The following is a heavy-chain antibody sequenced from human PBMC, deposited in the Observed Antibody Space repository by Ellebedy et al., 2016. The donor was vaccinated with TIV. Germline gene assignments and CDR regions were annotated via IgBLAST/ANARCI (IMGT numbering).Heavy chain of an antibody. CDR3: ARGEQQLVSGYYYYCGMDV. Sequence: GESLKISCAASGFTFSSYDMHWVRQPTGQGLEWVSAIGTAGDPYYPGSVKGRFTISRDNAKNSLYLQMNSLRAGDTAVYYCARGEQQLVSGYYYYCGMDVWGQGTTVTVSS. CDR1: GFTFSSYD. J-gene: IGHJ6*02. V-gene: IGHV3-13*05. CDR2: IGTAGDP. D-gene: IGHD6-13*01.